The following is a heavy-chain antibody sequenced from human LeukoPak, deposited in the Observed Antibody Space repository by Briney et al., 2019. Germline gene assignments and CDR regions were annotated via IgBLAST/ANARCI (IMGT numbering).Heavy chain of an antibody. J-gene: IGHJ6*02. Sequence: SETLSLTCAVYGGSFSGYYWSWIRQPPGKGLEWIGEINHSGSTNCNPSLKSRVTISVDTSKNQFSLKLSSVTAADTAVYYCARVLTSYGYNYYYYGMDVWGQGTTVTVSS. CDR3: ARVLTSYGYNYYYYGMDV. D-gene: IGHD5-18*01. CDR2: INHSGST. V-gene: IGHV4-34*01. CDR1: GGSFSGYY.